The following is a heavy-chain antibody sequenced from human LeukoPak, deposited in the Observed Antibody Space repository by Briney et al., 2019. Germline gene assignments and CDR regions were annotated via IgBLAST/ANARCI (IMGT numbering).Heavy chain of an antibody. J-gene: IGHJ2*01. CDR1: GGSFSGYY. V-gene: IGHV4-34*01. CDR3: ASGLDDYSNYWYFDL. CDR2: INHSGST. Sequence: SETLSLTCAVYGGSFSGYYWSWLRQPPGKGLEWIGEINHSGSTNYNPSLKSRVTISVDTSKNQFSLKLSSVTAADTAVYYCASGLDDYSNYWYFDLWGRGTLVTVSS. D-gene: IGHD4-11*01.